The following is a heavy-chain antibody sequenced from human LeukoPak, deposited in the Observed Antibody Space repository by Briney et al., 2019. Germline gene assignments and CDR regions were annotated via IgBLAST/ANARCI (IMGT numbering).Heavy chain of an antibody. CDR1: GFTFSDYY. J-gene: IGHJ4*02. Sequence: GGSLRLSCAASGFTFSDYYMSWVRQAPGKGLEWVSYISSSGSTIYYADSVKGRFTISRDNAKNSLYLQMNSLRAQDTAVYYCERAHLPMVRGSFPVIYWGQGTLVTVSS. CDR3: ERAHLPMVRGSFPVIY. CDR2: ISSSGSTI. D-gene: IGHD3-10*01. V-gene: IGHV3-11*04.